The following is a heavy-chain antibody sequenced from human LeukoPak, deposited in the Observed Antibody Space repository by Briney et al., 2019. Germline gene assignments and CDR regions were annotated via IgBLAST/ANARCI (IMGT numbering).Heavy chain of an antibody. D-gene: IGHD1-26*01. CDR1: GFTFSSYA. CDR2: ISYDGSNK. Sequence: GGSLRLSCAASGFTFSSYAMHWVRQAPGKGLGWVAVISYDGSNKYYADSVKGRFTSSRDNSKHTLYLQMNNLRTEDTAVYYCARDAPGIVGTITYYFDYWGQGILVTVSS. CDR3: ARDAPGIVGTITYYFDY. V-gene: IGHV3-30-3*01. J-gene: IGHJ4*02.